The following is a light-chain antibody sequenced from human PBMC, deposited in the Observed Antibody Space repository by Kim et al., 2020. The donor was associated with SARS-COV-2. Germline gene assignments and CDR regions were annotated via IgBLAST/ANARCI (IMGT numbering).Light chain of an antibody. CDR3: QQSLSKPYT. CDR1: ENIRKF. V-gene: IGKV1-39*01. CDR2: ATS. J-gene: IGKJ2*01. Sequence: GDRVTLTCRPSENIRKFLNWYQQKPGEAPKLLIFATSHLPSGVPSRFSGSESEAVITLTINSLQPEDFGTYYCQQSLSKPYTFGQGTKLEI.